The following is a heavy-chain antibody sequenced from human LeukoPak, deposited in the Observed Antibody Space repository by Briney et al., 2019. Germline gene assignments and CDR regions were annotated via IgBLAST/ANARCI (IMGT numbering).Heavy chain of an antibody. J-gene: IGHJ5*02. CDR2: INHSGST. CDR3: ARSSNLAYNWFDP. CDR1: GGSFSGYH. Sequence: SETLSLTCGAHGGSFSGYHWSWIRQPPGKGLEWIGEINHSGSTNYNSSLKSRATISVDTSKNQFSLKLSSVTAADTAVYYCARSSNLAYNWFDPWGQGTLVTVSS. V-gene: IGHV4-34*01. D-gene: IGHD2-2*01.